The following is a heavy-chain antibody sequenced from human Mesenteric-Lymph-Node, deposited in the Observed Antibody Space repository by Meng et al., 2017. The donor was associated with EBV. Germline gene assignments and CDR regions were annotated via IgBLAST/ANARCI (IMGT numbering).Heavy chain of an antibody. V-gene: IGHV3-30-3*01. D-gene: IGHD2-8*02. J-gene: IGHJ2*01. CDR3: ARDVTLSADSTVGYLDL. CDR1: GFPFSNCA. CDR2: ISNDESNI. Sequence: QVQLLDSVGGVVQLGESLRLSCAASGFPFSNCAMHWVRQAPGKGLECVALISNDESNIQYVDSVKGRFTVSRDNSKNTLYLEMNSLRPDDTAVYYCARDVTLSADSTVGYLDLWGRGTLVTVSS.